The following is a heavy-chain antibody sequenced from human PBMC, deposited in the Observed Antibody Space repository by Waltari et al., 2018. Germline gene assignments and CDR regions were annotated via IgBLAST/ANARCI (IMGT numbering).Heavy chain of an antibody. Sequence: VKPSETLSLTCTVSGGSISSSSYYWGWIRQPPGKGLEWIGSIYYSGSTYYNPSLKSRVTISVDTSKNQFSLKLSSVTAADTAVYYCARRGGSGYYYSDYWGQGTLVTVSS. J-gene: IGHJ4*02. CDR3: ARRGGSGYYYSDY. CDR1: GGSISSSSYY. V-gene: IGHV4-39*01. D-gene: IGHD3-22*01. CDR2: IYYSGST.